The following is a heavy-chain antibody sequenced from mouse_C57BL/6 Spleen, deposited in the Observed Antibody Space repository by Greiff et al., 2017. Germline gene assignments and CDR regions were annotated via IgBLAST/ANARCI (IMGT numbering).Heavy chain of an antibody. V-gene: IGHV1-76*01. CDR2: IYPGSGNT. CDR1: GYTFTDYY. J-gene: IGHJ1*03. CDR3: ARDCVWYFDV. Sequence: VQLQESGAELVRPGASVKLSCKASGYTFTDYYINWVKQRPGQGLEWIARIYPGSGNTYYNEKFKGKATLTAEKSSSTAYMQLSSLTSEDSAVYFWARDCVWYFDVWGTGTTVTVSS.